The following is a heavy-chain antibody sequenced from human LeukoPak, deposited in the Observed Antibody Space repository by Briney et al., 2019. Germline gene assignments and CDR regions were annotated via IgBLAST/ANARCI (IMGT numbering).Heavy chain of an antibody. D-gene: IGHD3-22*01. Sequence: GGSLRLSCAASGFTFNSYSMNWVRQAPGKGLEWVLYISSSSSTIYYEDSVKGRFTIYRDNDKNSLYLHMNSLRAEDTAVYYCARDRAGSGYHDAFDIWGQGTMVTVSS. CDR3: ARDRAGSGYHDAFDI. V-gene: IGHV3-48*01. CDR2: ISSSSSTI. J-gene: IGHJ3*02. CDR1: GFTFNSYS.